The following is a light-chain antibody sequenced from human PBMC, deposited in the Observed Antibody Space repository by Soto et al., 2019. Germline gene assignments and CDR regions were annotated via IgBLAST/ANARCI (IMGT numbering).Light chain of an antibody. CDR2: RNN. J-gene: IGLJ1*01. Sequence: QSVLTQPPSASGTPGQRVTISCSGSSSNIGSNYVYWYQQLPGTAPKLLIYRNNQRPSGVSNRFSGSKSGNTASLTISGLQAEDEAEYYCSSYTNINTRAGVFGTGTKLTVL. CDR1: SSNIGSNY. CDR3: SSYTNINTRAGV. V-gene: IGLV1-47*01.